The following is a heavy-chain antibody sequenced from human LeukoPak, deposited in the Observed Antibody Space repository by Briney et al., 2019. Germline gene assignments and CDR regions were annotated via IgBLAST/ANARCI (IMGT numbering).Heavy chain of an antibody. CDR3: AKADRGHYARYYYYYGMDV. CDR2: ISYDGSNK. D-gene: IGHD3-3*01. CDR1: GFTFSSYG. Sequence: GGSLRLSCAASGFTFSSYGMHWVRQAPGKGLEWVAVISYDGSNKYYADSVKGRFTISRGNSKNTLYLQMNSLRAEDTAVYYCAKADRGHYARYYYYYGMDVWGQGTTVTVSS. J-gene: IGHJ6*02. V-gene: IGHV3-30*18.